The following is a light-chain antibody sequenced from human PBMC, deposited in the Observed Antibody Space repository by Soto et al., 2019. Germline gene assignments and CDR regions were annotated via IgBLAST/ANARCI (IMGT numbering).Light chain of an antibody. CDR1: QSVLYSSNNRNY. V-gene: IGKV4-1*01. Sequence: DIVMTQSPDSLAVSLGERATINCKSSQSVLYSSNNRNYLAWFQLKPRQPPKVLIYWASTREPGVPDRFSGSGSGMDFTHINSSLRAEDGAVYNCNQNYSTRWTFAQGTQVEIK. CDR2: WAS. CDR3: NQNYSTRWT. J-gene: IGKJ1*01.